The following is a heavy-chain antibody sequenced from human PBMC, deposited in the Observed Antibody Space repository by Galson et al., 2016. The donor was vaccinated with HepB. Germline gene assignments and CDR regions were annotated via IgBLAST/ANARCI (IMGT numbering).Heavy chain of an antibody. D-gene: IGHD6-13*01. V-gene: IGHV3-21*01. Sequence: SLRLSCAASGFTFNTYSMNWVRQAPGKGLEWVSSISGTSTYIYYADSVKGRFTISRDNAKNSLYLQMNNVRAEDTAVYYCARDRPTMYSNSWAYYYYGMDVWGQGTTVTVSS. CDR3: ARDRPTMYSNSWAYYYYGMDV. CDR2: ISGTSTYI. J-gene: IGHJ6*02. CDR1: GFTFNTYS.